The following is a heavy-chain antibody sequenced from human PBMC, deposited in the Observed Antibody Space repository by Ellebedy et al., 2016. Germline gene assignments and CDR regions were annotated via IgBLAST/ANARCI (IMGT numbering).Heavy chain of an antibody. CDR3: ARSSGSYFGVDY. CDR2: IYYSGST. CDR1: GGSFSGYY. D-gene: IGHD1-26*01. V-gene: IGHV4-59*08. Sequence: SETLSLTCAVYGGSFSGYYWSWIRQPPGKGLEWIGYIYYSGSTNYNPSLKSRVTISVDTSKNQFSLKLSSVTAADTAVYYCARSSGSYFGVDYWGQGTLVTVSS. J-gene: IGHJ4*02.